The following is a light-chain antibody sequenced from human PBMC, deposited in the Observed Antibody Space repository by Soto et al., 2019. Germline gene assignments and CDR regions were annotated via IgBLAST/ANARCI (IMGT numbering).Light chain of an antibody. J-gene: IGKJ5*01. CDR3: QQYNNWPPIT. CDR1: QSVGSN. V-gene: IGKV3-15*01. CDR2: GAS. Sequence: MTESPSSLSASVGDRVTLSCRASQSVGSNLAWYQQKPVQAPRLLXYGASTRATGIPARFSGSGSGTELTLTISSLQSEDFAVYYCQQYNNWPPITFGQGTRLEIK.